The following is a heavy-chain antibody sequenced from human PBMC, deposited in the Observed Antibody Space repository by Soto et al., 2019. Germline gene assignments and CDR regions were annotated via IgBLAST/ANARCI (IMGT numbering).Heavy chain of an antibody. J-gene: IGHJ5*02. CDR1: GGSISSGGSS. CDR3: ARVPTP. V-gene: IGHV4-30-2*01. CDR2: IYHSGST. Sequence: PSETLSLTCAVSGGSISSGGSSWSWIRQPPGKGLEWIGYIYHSGSTYYNPSLKSRVTISVDRSKNQFSLKLSSVTAADTAVYYCARVPTPWRQGTLVTVSS.